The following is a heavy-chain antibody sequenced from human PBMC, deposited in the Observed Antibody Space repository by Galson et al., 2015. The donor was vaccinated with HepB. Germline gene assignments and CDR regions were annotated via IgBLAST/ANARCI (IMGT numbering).Heavy chain of an antibody. J-gene: IGHJ5*02. CDR1: GYTLTELS. Sequence: SVKVSCKVSGYTLTELSMHWVRQAPGKGLEWMGGFDPEDGETIYAQKFQGRVTMTEDTSTDTAYMELSSLRSEDTAVYYCATAERVGATRDWFDPWGQGTLVTVSS. D-gene: IGHD1-26*01. CDR3: ATAERVGATRDWFDP. V-gene: IGHV1-24*01. CDR2: FDPEDGET.